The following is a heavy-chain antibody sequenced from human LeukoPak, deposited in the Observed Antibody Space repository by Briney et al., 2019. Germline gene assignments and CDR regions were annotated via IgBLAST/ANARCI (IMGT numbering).Heavy chain of an antibody. CDR3: ARRKYYGWGYTLDV. CDR1: GGSISSYY. J-gene: IGHJ6*02. V-gene: IGHV4-59*08. CDR2: IYHSGST. D-gene: IGHD3-10*01. Sequence: PSETLSLTCSVSGGSISSYYWSWIRQPPGEGLEWIGYIYHSGSTNYNPSLKSRVTISVDTSKNQFSLKLSSVTAADPAVYYWARRKYYGWGYTLDVWGQGTTVTVPS.